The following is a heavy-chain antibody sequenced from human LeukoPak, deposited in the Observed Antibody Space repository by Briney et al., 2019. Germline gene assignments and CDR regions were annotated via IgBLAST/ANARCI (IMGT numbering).Heavy chain of an antibody. CDR3: ARALRIQQYFDY. V-gene: IGHV4-39*07. D-gene: IGHD5-18*01. CDR2: INHSGST. CDR1: GGSISSSNYY. Sequence: NSSETLSLTCTVSGGSISSSNYYWSWIRQPPGKGLEWIGEINHSGSTNYNPSLKSRVTISVDTSKNQFSLKLSSVTAADTAVYYCARALRIQQYFDYWGQGTLVTVSS. J-gene: IGHJ4*02.